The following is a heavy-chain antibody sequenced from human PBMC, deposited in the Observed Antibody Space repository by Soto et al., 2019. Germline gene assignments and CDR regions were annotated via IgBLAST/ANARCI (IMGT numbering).Heavy chain of an antibody. CDR1: GYTCTGYY. V-gene: IGHV1-2*04. J-gene: IGHJ6*02. CDR2: INPNSGGT. CDR3: ARISRWPYYYGMDV. Sequence: ASVKVSCKASGYTCTGYYMHWVLQAPGQGLEWMGWINPNSGGTNYAQKFQGWVTMTRDTSISTAYMELSRLRSDDTAVYYCARISRWPYYYGMDVWGQGTTVTVSS. D-gene: IGHD6-13*01.